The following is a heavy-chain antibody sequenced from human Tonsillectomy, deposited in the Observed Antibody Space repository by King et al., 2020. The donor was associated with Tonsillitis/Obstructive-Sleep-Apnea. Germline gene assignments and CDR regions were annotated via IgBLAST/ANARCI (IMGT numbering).Heavy chain of an antibody. CDR2: TYYRSKWYN. D-gene: IGHD6-6*01. V-gene: IGHV6-1*01. J-gene: IGHJ6*03. CDR3: ARGIPARYFYFYYLDV. Sequence: QLQQSGPGLVKPSQTLSLTCAISGDSVSNNSATWHWIRQFPSRGLEWLGRTYYRSKWYNDYGVSVKSRISVNPDTSKNQFSLQLSSVTPEDAAVYYCARGIPARYFYFYYLDVWDKGTTVTVSS. CDR1: GDSVSNNSAT.